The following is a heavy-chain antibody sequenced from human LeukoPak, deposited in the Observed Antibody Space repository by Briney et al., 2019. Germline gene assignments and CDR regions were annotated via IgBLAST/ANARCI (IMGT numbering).Heavy chain of an antibody. Sequence: SETLSLTCTVSGGSISSSSYYWGWIRQPPGKGLEWIGSIYYSGSTYYNPSLKSRVTISVDTSKNQFSLKLSSVTAADTAVYYCARLPHRRFEWSGVPWGQGTLVTVSS. CDR2: IYYSGST. D-gene: IGHD3-3*01. CDR1: GGSISSSSYY. CDR3: ARLPHRRFEWSGVP. V-gene: IGHV4-39*07. J-gene: IGHJ5*02.